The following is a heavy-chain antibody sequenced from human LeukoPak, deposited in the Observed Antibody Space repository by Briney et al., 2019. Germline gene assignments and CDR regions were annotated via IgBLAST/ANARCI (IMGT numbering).Heavy chain of an antibody. D-gene: IGHD2-15*01. J-gene: IGHJ4*02. CDR1: GFTFSSYA. CDR2: ISGSGGST. V-gene: IGHV3-23*01. Sequence: GGSLRLSWAASGFTFSSYAMSWVRQAPGKGLEWVSAISGSGGSTYYADSVKGQFTISRDNSKNTLYLQMNSRGAEDTAVYYCAKDAQGPLQHNFDYWGQGTLVTVSS. CDR3: AKDAQGPLQHNFDY.